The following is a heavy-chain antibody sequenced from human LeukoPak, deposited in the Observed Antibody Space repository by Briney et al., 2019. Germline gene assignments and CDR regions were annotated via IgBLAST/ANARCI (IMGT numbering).Heavy chain of an antibody. CDR3: AKETGDYYDSSGYQHDAFDI. D-gene: IGHD3-22*01. CDR2: IYSGGTT. Sequence: GGSLRLSCAVSGLTFRNYAMMWLRQAPGKGLEWVSVIYSGGTTHYADSVKGRFTISRDNSKNTLYLQMNSLRAEDTAVYYCAKETGDYYDSSGYQHDAFDIWGQGTMVTVSS. CDR1: GLTFRNYA. J-gene: IGHJ3*02. V-gene: IGHV3-23*03.